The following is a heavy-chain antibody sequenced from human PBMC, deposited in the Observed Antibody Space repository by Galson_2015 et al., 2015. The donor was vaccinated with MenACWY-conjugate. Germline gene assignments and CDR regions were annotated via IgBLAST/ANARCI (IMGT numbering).Heavy chain of an antibody. CDR1: GFIFSDYA. CDR2: ISYDETN. J-gene: IGHJ4*02. Sequence: SLRLSCAASGFIFSDYAMHWVRQAPGKGLEWVALISYDETNNYADSVKGRFTISRDISKSTVYLQMNNLKPEDTAIYFCARGGSGWELLLLGFWGQGALVTVSS. CDR3: ARGGSGWELLLLGF. V-gene: IGHV3-30*04. D-gene: IGHD1-26*01.